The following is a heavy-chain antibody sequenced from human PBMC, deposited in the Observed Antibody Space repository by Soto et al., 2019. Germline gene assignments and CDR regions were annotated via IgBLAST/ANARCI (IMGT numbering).Heavy chain of an antibody. CDR2: IYSGGST. J-gene: IGHJ4*02. D-gene: IGHD3-22*01. CDR3: ARASRNYYDSSGYLYYFDY. Sequence: EVQLVESGGGLVQPGGSLRLSCAASGFTVSSNYMSWVRQAPGKGLEWVSVIYSGGSTYYADSVKGRFTISRDNSKNPLYLQMNSLRAEDTAVYYCARASRNYYDSSGYLYYFDYWGQGTLVTVSS. CDR1: GFTVSSNY. V-gene: IGHV3-66*01.